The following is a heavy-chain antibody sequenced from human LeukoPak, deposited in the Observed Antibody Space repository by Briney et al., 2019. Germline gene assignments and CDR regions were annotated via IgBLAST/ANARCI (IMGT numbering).Heavy chain of an antibody. CDR1: GGSISSYY. D-gene: IGHD2-2*02. J-gene: IGHJ5*02. V-gene: IGHV4-4*07. CDR3: AREVTPGYCSSTSCYTPNWFDP. Sequence: SETLSLTCTVSGGSISSYYWSWIRQPAGKGLEWIGRIYTSGSTNYNPSLKSRVTMSVDTSKNQFSLKLSPVTAADTAVYYCAREVTPGYCSSTSCYTPNWFDPWGQGTLVTVSS. CDR2: IYTSGST.